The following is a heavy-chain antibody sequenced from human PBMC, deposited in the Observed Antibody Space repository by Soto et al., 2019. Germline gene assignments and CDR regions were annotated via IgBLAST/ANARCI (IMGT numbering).Heavy chain of an antibody. J-gene: IGHJ4*02. Sequence: PGGSLRLSCAASGFTFSSYAMSWVRQAPGKGLEWVSAISGSGGSTYYADSVKGRFTISRDNSKNTLYLQMNSLRAEDTDVYYCAKGQDDFWSGSDYWGQGTLVTVSS. CDR1: GFTFSSYA. D-gene: IGHD3-3*01. V-gene: IGHV3-23*01. CDR3: AKGQDDFWSGSDY. CDR2: ISGSGGST.